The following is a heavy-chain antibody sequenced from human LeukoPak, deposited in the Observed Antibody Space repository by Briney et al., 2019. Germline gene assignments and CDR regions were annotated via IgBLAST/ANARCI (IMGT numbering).Heavy chain of an antibody. Sequence: GGSLRLSCAASGFTFSSYAMHWVRQAPGKGLEWVSSISDSGGYTFYADSVKGRFTISRDNSKNTVYLQMNSLRAEDTAVYYCAKGGSYRSQPYFDYWGQGTPVTVSS. V-gene: IGHV3-23*01. CDR3: AKGGSYRSQPYFDY. CDR1: GFTFSSYA. D-gene: IGHD3-16*02. CDR2: ISDSGGYT. J-gene: IGHJ4*02.